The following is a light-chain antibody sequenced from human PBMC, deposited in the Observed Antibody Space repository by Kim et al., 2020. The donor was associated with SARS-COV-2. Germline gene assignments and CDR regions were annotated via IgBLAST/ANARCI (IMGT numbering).Light chain of an antibody. CDR3: NSRDSSGNHYV. J-gene: IGLJ1*01. CDR2: GKN. Sequence: AMGQKVRITCQGDSLRSYYASWYQQKPGPAPLLVIYGKNNRPSGIPDRFSGSSSGNTASLTITGAQAEDEADYYCNSRDSSGNHYVFGTGTQLTVL. CDR1: SLRSYY. V-gene: IGLV3-19*01.